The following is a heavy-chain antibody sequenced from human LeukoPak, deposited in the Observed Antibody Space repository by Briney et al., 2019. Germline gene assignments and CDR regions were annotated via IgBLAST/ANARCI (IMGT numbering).Heavy chain of an antibody. V-gene: IGHV3-21*01. D-gene: IGHD3-3*01. Sequence: GGSLRLSCAASGFTFNSYAMNWVRQAPGKGLEWVSSISSSSSYIYYADSVKGRFTISRDNAKNSLYLQMNSLRAEDTAVYYCARDRYDRKDGSYGMDVWGQGTTVTVSS. CDR1: GFTFNSYA. CDR2: ISSSSSYI. J-gene: IGHJ6*02. CDR3: ARDRYDRKDGSYGMDV.